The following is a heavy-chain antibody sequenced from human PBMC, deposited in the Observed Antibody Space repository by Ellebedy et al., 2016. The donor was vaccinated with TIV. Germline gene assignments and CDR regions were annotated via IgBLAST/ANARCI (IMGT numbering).Heavy chain of an antibody. CDR1: GFTFSSYW. V-gene: IGHV3-74*01. CDR2: INNDGSTT. D-gene: IGHD2-2*01. CDR3: ARAEIGMFGY. J-gene: IGHJ4*02. Sequence: GESLKISCAVSGFTFSSYWMHWVRQAPGKGLVWVSRINNDGSTTDYADSVKGRFTISRDNAKNTLYLQMNSLRADDTAVYYCARAEIGMFGYWGQGTLVTVSS.